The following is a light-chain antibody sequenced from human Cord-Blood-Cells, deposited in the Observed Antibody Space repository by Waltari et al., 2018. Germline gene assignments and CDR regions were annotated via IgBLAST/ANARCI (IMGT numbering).Light chain of an antibody. CDR1: SSDVGGYNY. CDR2: DVS. Sequence: QSALTQPASVSGSPGQSITISCTGTSSDVGGYNYVPWYQQHPGKAPKLRIYDVSNRPSGVSNRLSGSKSGNTASLTNSGLQAEDEADYYCSSYTSSSTLVFGGGTKLTVL. CDR3: SSYTSSSTLV. V-gene: IGLV2-14*03. J-gene: IGLJ3*02.